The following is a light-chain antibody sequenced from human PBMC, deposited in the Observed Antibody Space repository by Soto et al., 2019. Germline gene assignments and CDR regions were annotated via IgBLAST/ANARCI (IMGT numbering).Light chain of an antibody. CDR1: QSISNW. J-gene: IGKJ1*01. CDR3: QQYCYTWT. V-gene: IGKV1-5*03. CDR2: KAS. Sequence: DIQMTQSPSTLSASVGDRVTITCRASQSISNWLAWYQQKPGTAPNLLIYKASTLQSGVPSRFSGSGSGTKFIITIRNLQPDDAGTYYCQQYCYTWTFGQGAKVEFK.